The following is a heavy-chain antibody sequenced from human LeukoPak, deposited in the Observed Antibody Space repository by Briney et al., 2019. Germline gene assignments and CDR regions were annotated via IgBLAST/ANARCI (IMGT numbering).Heavy chain of an antibody. J-gene: IGHJ4*02. CDR3: ATDYMVRGVGPLDY. Sequence: ASVKVSCKVSGYTLTELSMHWVRQAPGKGLEWMGGFDPEDGETIYAQKFQGRVTMTEDTSTDTAYMELRSLRSEDTAVYYCATDYMVRGVGPLDYWGQGTLVTVSS. V-gene: IGHV1-24*01. CDR1: GYTLTELS. D-gene: IGHD3-10*01. CDR2: FDPEDGET.